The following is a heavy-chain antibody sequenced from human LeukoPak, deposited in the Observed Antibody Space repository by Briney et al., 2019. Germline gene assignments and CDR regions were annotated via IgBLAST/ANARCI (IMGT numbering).Heavy chain of an antibody. V-gene: IGHV1-2*04. Sequence: GASVKVSCKASGYTFTGYYMHWVRQAPGQGLEWMGWINPSSGGTNYAQKFQGWVTMTRDTSISTAYMELSRLRSDDTAVHYCARTHYDFWSGYYHFDYWGQGTLVTVSS. CDR2: INPSSGGT. J-gene: IGHJ4*02. CDR3: ARTHYDFWSGYYHFDY. CDR1: GYTFTGYY. D-gene: IGHD3-3*01.